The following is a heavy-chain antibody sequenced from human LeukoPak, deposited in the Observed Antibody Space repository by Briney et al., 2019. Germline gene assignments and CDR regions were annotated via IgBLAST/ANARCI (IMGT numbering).Heavy chain of an antibody. J-gene: IGHJ2*01. CDR3: AGGQGWHFDL. CDR1: GITFSSLW. D-gene: IGHD2-15*01. Sequence: GGSLRLSCAASGITFSSLWMSWFRQAPGKGLEWVADIKHDGTEEHYVASVKGRFTISRDNAELYLQMNSLRAEDTAMYYCAGGQGWHFDLWGRGTLITVSS. CDR2: IKHDGTEE. V-gene: IGHV3-7*01.